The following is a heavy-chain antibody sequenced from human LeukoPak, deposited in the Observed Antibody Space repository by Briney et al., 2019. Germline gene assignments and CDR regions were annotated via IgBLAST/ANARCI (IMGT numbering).Heavy chain of an antibody. D-gene: IGHD3-10*01. CDR2: IYYTGST. CDR1: GGSISSGGYS. J-gene: IGHJ3*02. CDR3: ARSDYSGSGTYTEFDAFDI. Sequence: SQTLSLTCAVSGGSISSGGYSWSWIRQPPGKGLEWIGYIYYTGSTSYNPSLKSRVTISMDTSKNQFSLKLSSVTAADSAVYYCARSDYSGSGTYTEFDAFDIWGQGPMVTVSS. V-gene: IGHV4-61*08.